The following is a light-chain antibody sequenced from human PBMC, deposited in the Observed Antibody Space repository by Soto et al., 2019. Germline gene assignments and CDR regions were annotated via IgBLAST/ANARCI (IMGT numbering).Light chain of an antibody. CDR1: QSVSSN. Sequence: EIVMTQSPATLSVSPGERATLSCRASQSVSSNLAWYQQKPGQAPRLLMYGASTRATGFPARFSGNGSGTEFTLTISSLQSEDVAVYYCQQYNNWPPLTFGGGTKVDIK. J-gene: IGKJ4*01. CDR3: QQYNNWPPLT. CDR2: GAS. V-gene: IGKV3-15*01.